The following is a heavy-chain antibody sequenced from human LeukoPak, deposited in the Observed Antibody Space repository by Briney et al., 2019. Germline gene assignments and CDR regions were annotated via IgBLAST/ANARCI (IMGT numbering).Heavy chain of an antibody. V-gene: IGHV4-59*08. CDR2: IYYSGST. D-gene: IGHD3-16*01. CDR1: GGSISGHH. Sequence: PSETLSLTCTVSGGSISGHHWSWIRQPPGKGLEWIGYIYYSGSTNYNPPLKSRVTISVDTSKNQFSLNLRSVTAADTAVYYCARGGWSNDYWGQGTLVTVSS. J-gene: IGHJ4*02. CDR3: ARGGWSNDY.